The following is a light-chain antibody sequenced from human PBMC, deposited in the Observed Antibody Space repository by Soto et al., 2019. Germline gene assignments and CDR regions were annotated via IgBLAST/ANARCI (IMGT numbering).Light chain of an antibody. CDR3: VAWDDSLTRVV. V-gene: IGLV1-44*01. J-gene: IGLJ2*01. CDR1: SSNIGSNN. Sequence: QSVLTQPPSAYGTPGQRVTISWSGSSSNIGSNNVNWYQQLPGTAPKLLIYSNNQRPSGVPDRFSGSKSGTSASLAISGLQSEDEDDYYCVAWDDSLTRVVFGGGTKLTVL. CDR2: SNN.